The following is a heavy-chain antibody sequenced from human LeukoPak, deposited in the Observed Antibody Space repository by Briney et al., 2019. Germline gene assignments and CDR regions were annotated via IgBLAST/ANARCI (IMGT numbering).Heavy chain of an antibody. V-gene: IGHV1-69*04. Sequence: GASVKVSCKASGGTFSSYAISWVRQAPGQGLEWMGRIIPILGIANYAQKFQGRVTITADKSTSTAYMELSSLRSEDTAVYYCAREGEHTTLLRYFVYYFDYWGQGTLVTVSS. J-gene: IGHJ4*02. D-gene: IGHD3-9*01. CDR1: GGTFSSYA. CDR2: IIPILGIA. CDR3: AREGEHTTLLRYFVYYFDY.